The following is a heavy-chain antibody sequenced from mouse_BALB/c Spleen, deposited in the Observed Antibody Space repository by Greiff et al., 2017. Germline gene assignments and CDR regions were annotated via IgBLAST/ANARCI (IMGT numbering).Heavy chain of an antibody. CDR1: GFTFSSYA. D-gene: IGHD1-1*01. CDR3: ARQTYGWFAY. V-gene: IGHV5-9-3*01. Sequence: EVQGVESGGGLVKPGGSLKLSCAASGFTFSSYAMSWVRQTPEKRLEWVATISSGGSYTYYPDSVKGRFTISRDNAKNTLYLQMSSLRSEDTAMYYCARQTYGWFAYWGQGTLVTVSA. CDR2: ISSGGSYT. J-gene: IGHJ3*01.